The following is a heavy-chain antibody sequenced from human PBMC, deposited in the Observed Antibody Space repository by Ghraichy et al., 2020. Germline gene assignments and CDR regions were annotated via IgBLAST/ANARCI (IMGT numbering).Heavy chain of an antibody. V-gene: IGHV3-48*01. Sequence: GGSLRLSCAASGFSFSTYSMTWVRQAPGKGLEWLSYISSSSSTIYYADSVKGRFTISRDNARNSLYLQMNSLRVEDTAVYYCARDPDGSGSFYLDSWGQGTQVIVSS. CDR2: ISSSSSTI. CDR1: GFSFSTYS. D-gene: IGHD3-10*01. J-gene: IGHJ4*02. CDR3: ARDPDGSGSFYLDS.